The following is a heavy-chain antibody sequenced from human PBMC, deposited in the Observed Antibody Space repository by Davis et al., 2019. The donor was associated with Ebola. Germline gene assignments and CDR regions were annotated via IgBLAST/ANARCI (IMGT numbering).Heavy chain of an antibody. CDR2: IIPIFGTA. CDR1: AGTFSSYA. CDR3: ARRAQHTRRAWFDP. Sequence: SVKVSCKASAGTFSSYAISWVRQAPGQGREWMGGIIPIFGTANYAQKFQGRVTITADESTSTAYMELSSLRSEETAVYYWARRAQHTRRAWFDPWGQGTLVTVSS. V-gene: IGHV1-69*13. D-gene: IGHD3-10*01. J-gene: IGHJ5*02.